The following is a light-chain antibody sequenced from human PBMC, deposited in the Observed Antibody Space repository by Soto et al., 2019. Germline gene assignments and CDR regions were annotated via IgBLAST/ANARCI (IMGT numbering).Light chain of an antibody. J-gene: IGKJ4*01. V-gene: IGKV1-5*03. CDR1: QSISSW. Sequence: DSQMTQSPSTLPASVGDRVTITCRASQSISSWLAWYQQKPGKAPKLLIYKASLLQSGVPSRFSGSGSGTDFTLTISSLQPEVFGIYYHQDYDRYPATCGGGTRVDIK. CDR3: QDYDRYPAT. CDR2: KAS.